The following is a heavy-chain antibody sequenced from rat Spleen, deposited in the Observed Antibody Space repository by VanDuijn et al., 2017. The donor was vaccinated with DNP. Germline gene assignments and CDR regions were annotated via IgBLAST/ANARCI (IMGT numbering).Heavy chain of an antibody. J-gene: IGHJ4*01. CDR3: ARDGPYAMDA. Sequence: EVQLVESGGDLVQPGRSLKLSCVASGFTFNNYWMTWIRQVPGKGLEWVASITSSGGSTYYPASVKGRFTISRDNAKNTLYLQMNSLRSEDTATYYCARDGPYAMDAWGQGTSVTVSS. CDR1: GFTFNNYW. V-gene: IGHV5-31*01. CDR2: ITSSGGST.